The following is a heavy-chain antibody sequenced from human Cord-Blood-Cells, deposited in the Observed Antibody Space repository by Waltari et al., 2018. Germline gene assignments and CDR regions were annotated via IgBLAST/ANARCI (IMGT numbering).Heavy chain of an antibody. CDR1: GGSFSGYY. V-gene: IGHV4-34*01. Sequence: QVQLQQWGAGLLKPSETLSLTCAVYGGSFSGYYWGWVRHPPGKGLEWIGENNHSGRTNYNPSLKSRVTISVDTSKHQFALKLSSVAAADTAVYYCASYKQLFDYWGQGTLVTVSS. CDR2: NNHSGRT. CDR3: ASYKQLFDY. D-gene: IGHD6-13*01. J-gene: IGHJ4*02.